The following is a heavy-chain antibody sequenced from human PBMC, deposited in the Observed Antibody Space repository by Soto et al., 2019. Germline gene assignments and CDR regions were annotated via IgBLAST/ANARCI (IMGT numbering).Heavy chain of an antibody. CDR1: GFTFSGSA. D-gene: IGHD3-22*01. CDR2: IRSKGDNYAT. CDR3: TERGKYDNRVFDY. Sequence: EAQLVESGGGLVQPGGSLKLSCAASGFTFSGSAMHWFRQASGKGLVWVGRIRSKGDNYATSYAASVKGRFTISRDDSKNTAYLQMDSLKPEATAVYYCTERGKYDNRVFDYWSQGTLVTVSS. J-gene: IGHJ4*02. V-gene: IGHV3-73*01.